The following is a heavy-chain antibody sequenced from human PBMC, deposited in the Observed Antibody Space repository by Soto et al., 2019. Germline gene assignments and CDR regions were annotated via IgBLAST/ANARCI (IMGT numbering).Heavy chain of an antibody. CDR3: AREDDGGDRDYYGLDV. V-gene: IGHV4-30-4*01. Sequence: PSETLSLTCNVSGGSINIDHYHWTWIHQTPGKGLEWIGYIHYTGSISYNPSLQSRLTISVDTSKNQFSLKLTSVTAADTAVYFFAREDDGGDRDYYGLDVWGQGTTVTSP. J-gene: IGHJ6*02. CDR2: IHYTGSI. CDR1: GGSINIDHYH. D-gene: IGHD2-21*02.